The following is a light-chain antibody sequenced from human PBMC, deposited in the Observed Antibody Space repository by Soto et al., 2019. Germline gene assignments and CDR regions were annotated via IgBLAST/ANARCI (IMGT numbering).Light chain of an antibody. Sequence: QSVLTQPRSASGTPGQRVTISCSGSSSNIGSNTVNWYQQLPGTAPKLLVFDDNQRPSGVPDRFSDSKSGTSASLAISGLRSEDEADYYCAAWDNSLSGRVFGGGTQLTVL. V-gene: IGLV1-44*01. CDR3: AAWDNSLSGRV. CDR1: SSNIGSNT. CDR2: DDN. J-gene: IGLJ3*02.